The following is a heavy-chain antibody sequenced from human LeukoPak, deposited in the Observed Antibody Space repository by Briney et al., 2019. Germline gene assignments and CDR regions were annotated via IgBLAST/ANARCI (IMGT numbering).Heavy chain of an antibody. J-gene: IGHJ6*02. V-gene: IGHV3-53*01. CDR3: ARGSGPYLDPKGYCSSTSCLYYYGMDV. CDR1: GFTVSSYY. CDR2: IYSGGST. D-gene: IGHD2-2*01. Sequence: GGSLRLSCAASGFTVSSYYMSWVRQAPGKELEWVSVIYSGGSTYYADSVKGRFTISRDNSKNTLYLQMNSLRAEDTAVYYCARGSGPYLDPKGYCSSTSCLYYYGMDVLGQGTTVTVSS.